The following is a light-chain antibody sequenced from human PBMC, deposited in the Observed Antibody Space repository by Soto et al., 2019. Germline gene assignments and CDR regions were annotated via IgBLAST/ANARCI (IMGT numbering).Light chain of an antibody. V-gene: IGLV2-14*01. CDR2: EVS. J-gene: IGLJ1*01. Sequence: QSALTHPASVSRSPGQSITISCTGTSSDVGGYNYVSWYQQHPGKAPKLMIYEVSNRPSGVSNRFSGSKSGNTASLTISGLQAEDEADYYCSSYTSSSTPFYVFGTGTKV. CDR1: SSDVGGYNY. CDR3: SSYTSSSTPFYV.